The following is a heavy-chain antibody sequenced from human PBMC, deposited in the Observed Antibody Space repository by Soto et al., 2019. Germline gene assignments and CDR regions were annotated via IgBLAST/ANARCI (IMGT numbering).Heavy chain of an antibody. D-gene: IGHD1-26*01. CDR3: ARWISGGYSDWFDP. CDR1: GYNFMRYG. J-gene: IGHJ5*02. V-gene: IGHV1-18*04. Sequence: QVQLVQSGAEVKKPGASVKVSCKASGYNFMRYGFTWVRQAPGQGLEWMGWINVDNGETKYPQKIQGRVTMTTDTSTSTVYMELRSLKSDDPAVYYCARWISGGYSDWFDPWGHGTLVNVSS. CDR2: INVDNGET.